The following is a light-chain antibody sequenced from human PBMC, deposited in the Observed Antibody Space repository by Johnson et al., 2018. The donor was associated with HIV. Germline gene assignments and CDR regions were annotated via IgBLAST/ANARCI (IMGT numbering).Light chain of an antibody. V-gene: IGLV1-51*01. Sequence: QSVLTQPPSVSAAPGQKVTISCSGSSSNIGNNYVSWYQQLPGTAPKLLIYDNNKRPSGIPDRFSGSKSGTSATLCITGLQTGDEADYYCGTWDSSLRLFGTGTKVTVL. J-gene: IGLJ1*01. CDR2: DNN. CDR3: GTWDSSLRL. CDR1: SSNIGNNY.